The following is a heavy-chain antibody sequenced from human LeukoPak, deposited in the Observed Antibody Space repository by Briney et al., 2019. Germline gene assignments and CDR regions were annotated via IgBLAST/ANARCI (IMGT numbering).Heavy chain of an antibody. D-gene: IGHD3-22*01. CDR1: GFTFSSYW. Sequence: GRSLRLSCAASGFTFSSYWMHWVRQAPGKGLVWVSRINSDGSSTSYADSVKGRFTISRDNAKNTLYLQMNSLRAEDTAVYYCARAADSSGYYDYWGQGTLVTVSS. CDR3: ARAADSSGYYDY. J-gene: IGHJ4*02. V-gene: IGHV3-74*01. CDR2: INSDGSST.